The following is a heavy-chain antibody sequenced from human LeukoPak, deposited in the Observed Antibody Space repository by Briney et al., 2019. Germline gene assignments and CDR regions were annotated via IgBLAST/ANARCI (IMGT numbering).Heavy chain of an antibody. Sequence: GGSLTLSCAASGFTFSSYGMSWVRQAPGKGLEWVSAISGSGGSTYYADSVKGRFTISRDNSKNTLYLQMNSLRAEDTAVYYCAKDQSYYGSGSYQDYWGQGTLVTVSS. CDR3: AKDQSYYGSGSYQDY. CDR1: GFTFSSYG. V-gene: IGHV3-23*01. CDR2: ISGSGGST. D-gene: IGHD3-10*01. J-gene: IGHJ4*02.